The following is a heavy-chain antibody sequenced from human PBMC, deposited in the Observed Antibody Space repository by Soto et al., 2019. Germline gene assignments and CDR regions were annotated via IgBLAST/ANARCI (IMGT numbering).Heavy chain of an antibody. CDR3: ARLTIVGATTYHFDY. CDR2: MYYSGST. CDR1: GGSTMISSYY. J-gene: IGHJ4*02. V-gene: IGHV4-39*01. D-gene: IGHD1-26*01. Sequence: SETLSLTCDVSGGSTMISSYYCAWIRQPPGKGLEWIGSMYYSGSTYYNPSLKSRVTMSVDTSKNQFSLRLNSVTAADTAVYYCARLTIVGATTYHFDYWGQGILVTSPQ.